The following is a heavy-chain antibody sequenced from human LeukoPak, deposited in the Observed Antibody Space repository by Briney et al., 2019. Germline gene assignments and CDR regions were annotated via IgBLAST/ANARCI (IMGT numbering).Heavy chain of an antibody. CDR3: AREWHDSSGYCDY. D-gene: IGHD3-22*01. V-gene: IGHV3-11*04. J-gene: IGHJ4*02. CDR1: GFTFSDYY. Sequence: GGSLRLSCAASGFTFSDYYMSWIRQAPGKGLEWVSYISSSGSNIYYVDSVKGRFTISRDNAKNSLYLQMNSLRAEDTAVYYCAREWHDSSGYCDYWGQGTLVTVSS. CDR2: ISSSGSNI.